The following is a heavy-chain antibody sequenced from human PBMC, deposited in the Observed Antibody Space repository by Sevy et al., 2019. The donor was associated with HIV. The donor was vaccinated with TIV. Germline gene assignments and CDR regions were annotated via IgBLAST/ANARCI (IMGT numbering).Heavy chain of an antibody. Sequence: GGSLRLSSAASGFTFSDYYMSWIRQAPGKGLEWLSYISGSDSTIYYADSVKGRFTISRDNSKNSLYLQMNSLRAEDTAVYYCARDHVKDGDLGDYYYYAMDVWGQGTTVTVSS. CDR3: ARDHVKDGDLGDYYYYAMDV. D-gene: IGHD4-17*01. V-gene: IGHV3-11*01. J-gene: IGHJ6*02. CDR1: GFTFSDYY. CDR2: ISGSDSTI.